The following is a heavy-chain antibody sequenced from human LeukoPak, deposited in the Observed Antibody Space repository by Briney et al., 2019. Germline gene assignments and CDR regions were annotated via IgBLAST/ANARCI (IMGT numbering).Heavy chain of an antibody. CDR1: GGSISSGGYY. V-gene: IGHV4-39*01. J-gene: IGHJ4*02. D-gene: IGHD1-26*01. Sequence: PSETLSLTCTVSGGSISSGGYYWGWIRQPPGKGLEWIGSIYYSGSTYYNPSLKSRVTISVDTSKNQFSLKLRSVTAADTAVYYCASISGSYGPLDHWGQGTLVTVSS. CDR2: IYYSGST. CDR3: ASISGSYGPLDH.